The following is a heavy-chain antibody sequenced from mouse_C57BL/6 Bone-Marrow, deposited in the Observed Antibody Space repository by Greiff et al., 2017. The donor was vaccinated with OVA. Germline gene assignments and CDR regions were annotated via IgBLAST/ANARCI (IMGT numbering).Heavy chain of an antibody. D-gene: IGHD4-1*01. V-gene: IGHV1-4*01. CDR1: GYTFTSYT. CDR2: INPSSGYT. J-gene: IGHJ1*03. CDR3: ARLGRGWYFDV. Sequence: LVESGAELARPGASVKMSCKASGYTFTSYTMHWVKQRPGQGLEWIGYINPSSGYTKYNQKFKDKATLTADKSSSTAYMQLSSLTSEDSAVYYCARLGRGWYFDVWGTGTTVTVSS.